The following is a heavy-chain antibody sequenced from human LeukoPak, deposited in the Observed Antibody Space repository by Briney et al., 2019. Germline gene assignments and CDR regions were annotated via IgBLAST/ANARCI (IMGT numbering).Heavy chain of an antibody. CDR2: INPSGGST. CDR3: ARDQAGYGSGSSSDAFDI. Sequence: GASVKVSCKASGYTFTSYYMHWVRQAPGQGLEWMGIINPSGGSTSYAQKFQGRVTMTRDTSTSTVYMELSSLRSEDTAVYYCARDQAGYGSGSSSDAFDIWGQGTMVTVSS. V-gene: IGHV1-46*01. CDR1: GYTFTSYY. D-gene: IGHD3-10*01. J-gene: IGHJ3*02.